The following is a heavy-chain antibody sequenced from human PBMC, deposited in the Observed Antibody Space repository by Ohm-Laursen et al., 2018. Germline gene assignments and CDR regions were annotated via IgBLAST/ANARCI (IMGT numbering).Heavy chain of an antibody. J-gene: IGHJ4*02. CDR2: ISTSSSHI. V-gene: IGHV3-21*01. Sequence: SLRLSCAALGFTFSSYSMNWVRQAPGKGLEWVSSISTSSSHIFYADSMRGRFTISRDNAKNTLYLQMNSLGAEDTALYYCVGGYITVFHYWGQGTLVTVSS. CDR1: GFTFSSYS. D-gene: IGHD5-12*01. CDR3: VGGYITVFHY.